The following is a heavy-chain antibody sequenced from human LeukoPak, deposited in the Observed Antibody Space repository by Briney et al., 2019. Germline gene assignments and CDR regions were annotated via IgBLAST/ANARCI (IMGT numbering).Heavy chain of an antibody. CDR3: ARALKGADYYYYYMDV. Sequence: SETLSLTCTVSGGSISSYYWSWIRQPPGKALEWIGYIYYSGSTNYNPSLKSRVTISVDTSKNQFSLKLSSVTAADTAVYYCARALKGADYYYYYMDVWGKGTTVTVSS. CDR2: IYYSGST. V-gene: IGHV4-59*01. J-gene: IGHJ6*03. D-gene: IGHD1-26*01. CDR1: GGSISSYY.